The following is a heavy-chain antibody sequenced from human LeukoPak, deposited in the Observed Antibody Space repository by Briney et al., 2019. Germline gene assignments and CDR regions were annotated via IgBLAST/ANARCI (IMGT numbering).Heavy chain of an antibody. CDR1: GFTFSSYG. Sequence: GGTLRLSCAASGFTFSSYGMSWVRQAPGKGLEWVSAISGSGGSTYYADSVTGRFTISRDNSKNTLYLQMNSLRAEDTAVYYCAARGGYSYGQGDFDYWGQGTLVTVSS. CDR2: ISGSGGST. CDR3: AARGGYSYGQGDFDY. V-gene: IGHV3-23*01. J-gene: IGHJ4*02. D-gene: IGHD5-18*01.